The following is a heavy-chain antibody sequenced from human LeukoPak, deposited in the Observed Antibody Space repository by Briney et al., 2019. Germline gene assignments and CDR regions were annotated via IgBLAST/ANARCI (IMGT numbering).Heavy chain of an antibody. J-gene: IGHJ4*02. CDR1: GFTFSSYG. Sequence: PGGSLRLSCSASGFTFSSYGIHWVRQAPGKGLEWVSAISGSGGSTYYADFVKGRFTISRDNSKNTLYLQMNSLRAEDTAVYYCAKGNGDWEYFDYWGQGTLVTVSS. V-gene: IGHV3-23*01. CDR2: ISGSGGST. D-gene: IGHD4-17*01. CDR3: AKGNGDWEYFDY.